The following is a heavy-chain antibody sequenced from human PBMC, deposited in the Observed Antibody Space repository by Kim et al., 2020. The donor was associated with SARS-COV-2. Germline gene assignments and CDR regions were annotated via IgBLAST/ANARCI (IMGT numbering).Heavy chain of an antibody. CDR3: AREAHCSGGSCHAFDI. D-gene: IGHD2-15*01. CDR2: ISSSSSTI. J-gene: IGHJ3*02. Sequence: GGSLRLSCAASGFTFSSYSMNWVRQAPGKGLEWVSYISSSSSTIYYADSVKGRFTISRDNAKNSLYLQMNSLRDEDTAVYYCAREAHCSGGSCHAFDIWGQGTMVTVSS. CDR1: GFTFSSYS. V-gene: IGHV3-48*02.